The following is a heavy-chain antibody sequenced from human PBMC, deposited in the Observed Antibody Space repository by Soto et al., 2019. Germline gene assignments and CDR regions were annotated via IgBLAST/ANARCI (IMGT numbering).Heavy chain of an antibody. Sequence: SETLSLTCAVYGGSFSGYYWSWIRQPPGKGLEWIGEINHSGSTNYNPSHKSRVTISVDTSKNQFSLKLSSVTAADTAVYYCARLPRGYNYGMDVWGQGTTVTVSS. J-gene: IGHJ6*02. CDR1: GGSFSGYY. CDR2: INHSGST. V-gene: IGHV4-34*01. CDR3: ARLPRGYNYGMDV.